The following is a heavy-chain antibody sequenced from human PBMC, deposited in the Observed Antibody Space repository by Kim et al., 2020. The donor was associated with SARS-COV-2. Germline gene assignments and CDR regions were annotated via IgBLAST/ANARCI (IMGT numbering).Heavy chain of an antibody. CDR2: IYTSGST. CDR1: GGSISSGSYY. CDR3: ARETDPDYYYGMDV. Sequence: SETLSLTCTVSGGSISSGSYYWSWIRQPAGKGLEWIGRIYTSGSTNYNPSLKSRVTISVDTSKNQFSLKLSSVTAADTAVYYCARETDPDYYYGMDVWGQGTTVTVSS. J-gene: IGHJ6*02. V-gene: IGHV4-61*02. D-gene: IGHD1-1*01.